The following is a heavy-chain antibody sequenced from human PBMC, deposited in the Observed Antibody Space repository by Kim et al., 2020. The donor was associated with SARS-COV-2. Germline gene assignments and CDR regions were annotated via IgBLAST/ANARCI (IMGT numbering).Heavy chain of an antibody. CDR2: VYFGGTT. V-gene: IGHV4-59*08. J-gene: IGHJ5*01. Sequence: SETLSLTCSVSHGSVSGYYWSWIRQPPGKGLEWIGYVYFGGTTMYNPSLRGRVSLSLHTSRNQVFLDLSSVTAADTAVYYCARHFGDSTTYYYWDSWG. CDR3: ARHFGDSTTYYYWDS. D-gene: IGHD2-21*01. CDR1: HGSVSGYY.